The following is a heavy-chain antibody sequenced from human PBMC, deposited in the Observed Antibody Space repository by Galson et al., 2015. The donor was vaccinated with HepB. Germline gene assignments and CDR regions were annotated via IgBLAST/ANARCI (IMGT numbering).Heavy chain of an antibody. Sequence: SLRLSCAASGFTFSSYWMHWVRQAPGKGLVWVSRINSDGSSTSYADSVKGRFTISRDNAKNSLYLQMNSLRAEDTAVYYCARDGSASDYFDYWGQGTLVTVSS. V-gene: IGHV3-74*01. CDR3: ARDGSASDYFDY. D-gene: IGHD3-10*01. CDR2: INSDGSST. J-gene: IGHJ4*02. CDR1: GFTFSSYW.